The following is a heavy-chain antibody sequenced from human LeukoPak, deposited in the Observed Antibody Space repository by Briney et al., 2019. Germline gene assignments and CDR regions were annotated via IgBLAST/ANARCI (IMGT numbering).Heavy chain of an antibody. D-gene: IGHD2-2*01. Sequence: LSLTCAVSGYSISSGYYWCWIRQPPGKGLEWVSYISSSGSTIYYADSVKGRFTISRDNAKNSLYLQMNSLRAEDTAVYYCARDRRYCSSTSCSSDAFDIWGQGTMVTVSS. CDR1: GYSISSGYY. J-gene: IGHJ3*02. V-gene: IGHV3-11*04. CDR3: ARDRRYCSSTSCSSDAFDI. CDR2: ISSSGSTI.